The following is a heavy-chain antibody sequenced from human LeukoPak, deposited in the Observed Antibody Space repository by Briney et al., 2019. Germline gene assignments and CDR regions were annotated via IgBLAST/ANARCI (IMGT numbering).Heavy chain of an antibody. CDR2: INWSGDST. CDR1: GFTFDDYG. V-gene: IGHV3-20*04. CDR3: ARAFSGGEYSYGGYYGMDV. Sequence: RPGGSLRVSCAASGFTFDDYGMSWVRQVPGKGLEWVSGINWSGDSTRYADSVQGRFTISRDNAKNSLFLQMNSLRAEDTAVYYCARAFSGGEYSYGGYYGMDVWGPGTTVTVSS. J-gene: IGHJ6*02. D-gene: IGHD5-18*01.